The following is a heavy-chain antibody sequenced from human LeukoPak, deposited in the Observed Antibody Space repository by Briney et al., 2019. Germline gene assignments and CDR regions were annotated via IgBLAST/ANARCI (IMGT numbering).Heavy chain of an antibody. CDR3: ARGRGIVVVVAARTLDY. Sequence: PSETLSLTCTVSGGSISSYYWSWIRQPPGKGLEWIGYIYYSGSTNYNPSLKSRVTISVHTSKNQFSLKLSSVTAADTAVYYCARGRGIVVVVAARTLDYWGQGTLVTVSS. CDR2: IYYSGST. V-gene: IGHV4-59*01. CDR1: GGSISSYY. J-gene: IGHJ4*02. D-gene: IGHD2-15*01.